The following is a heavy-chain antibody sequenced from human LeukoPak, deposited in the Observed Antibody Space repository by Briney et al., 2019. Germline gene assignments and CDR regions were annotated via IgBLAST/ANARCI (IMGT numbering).Heavy chain of an antibody. J-gene: IGHJ3*02. CDR1: GGSISSGDYY. CDR3: ARAQTYFRGVMGDAFDI. Sequence: PSETLSLTCTVSGGSISSGDYYWSWIRQPPGKGLEWIGYIYYSGSTYYNPSLKSQVTISVDTSKNQFSLKLSSVTAADTAVYYCARAQTYFRGVMGDAFDIWGQGTMVTVSS. CDR2: IYYSGST. V-gene: IGHV4-30-4*08. D-gene: IGHD3-10*01.